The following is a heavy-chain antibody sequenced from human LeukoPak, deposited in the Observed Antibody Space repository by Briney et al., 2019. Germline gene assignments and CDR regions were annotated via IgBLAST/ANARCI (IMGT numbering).Heavy chain of an antibody. CDR3: ATGAGSCNSRPPDVFDI. CDR2: INPDGSTT. D-gene: IGHD2/OR15-2a*01. J-gene: IGHJ3*02. CDR1: GLTFSRYW. V-gene: IGHV3-74*01. Sequence: GGSLRLSCEASGLTFSRYWMHWVRQPPGGGLVWVSRINPDGSTTKYADSVKGRFTISRDNAKNTLYLQMNSLGVEDTATYHCATGAGSCNSRPPDVFDILGQGALVTVSS.